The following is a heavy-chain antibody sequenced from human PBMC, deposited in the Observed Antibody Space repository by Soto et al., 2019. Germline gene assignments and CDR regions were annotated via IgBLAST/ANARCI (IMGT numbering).Heavy chain of an antibody. CDR3: ARTYNSGWNRGFDP. J-gene: IGHJ5*02. V-gene: IGHV1-69*13. CDR1: GGTLSSYA. CDR2: IIPIFGTA. D-gene: IGHD6-19*01. Sequence: SVKISCKASGGTLSSYALSCVRQAPRQGLEWMGGIIPIFGTANYAQKFQGRVTITADESTSTAYMELSSLRSEDTAVYYCARTYNSGWNRGFDPWGQGTLVTVSS.